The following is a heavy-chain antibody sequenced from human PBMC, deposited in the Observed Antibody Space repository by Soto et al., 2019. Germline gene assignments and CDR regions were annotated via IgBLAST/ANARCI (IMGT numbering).Heavy chain of an antibody. D-gene: IGHD2-2*01. CDR3: ARDYCSSQRCPYYYAMDV. CDR2: ISYSGST. Sequence: SETLSLTCTVSAGSVSSNNYYWSWIRQPPGKGLEWIGYISYSGSTKYNPSLKSRVTTSVDTSKKQFSLKLSSVTAADTAVYYCARDYCSSQRCPYYYAMDVWGQGTTVTVSS. J-gene: IGHJ6*02. V-gene: IGHV4-61*01. CDR1: AGSVSSNNYY.